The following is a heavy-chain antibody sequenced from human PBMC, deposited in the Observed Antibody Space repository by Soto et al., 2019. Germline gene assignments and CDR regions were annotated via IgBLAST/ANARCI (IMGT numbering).Heavy chain of an antibody. CDR1: GGTFSSYA. CDR3: ERDMTTVTSARYYYYGMDV. CDR2: IIPIFGTA. V-gene: IGHV1-69*06. D-gene: IGHD4-17*01. J-gene: IGHJ6*02. Sequence: GXSVKGSCKGSGGTFSSYAISWGRQAPVQGLEWMGGIIPIFGTANYAQKFQGRVTITADKSTSTAYMELSSLRSEDTAVYYCERDMTTVTSARYYYYGMDVWGQGTKVTVSS.